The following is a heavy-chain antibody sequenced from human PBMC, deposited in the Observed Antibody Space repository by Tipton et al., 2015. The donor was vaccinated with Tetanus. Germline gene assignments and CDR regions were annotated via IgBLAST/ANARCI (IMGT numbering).Heavy chain of an antibody. Sequence: PRLSCAASGFTFSRYWMSWVRQAPGKGLEWVANIKQDGSEKYYVDSVKGRFTISRDNAKNSLYLQMNSLRAEDTAVYYCARSTGFDYWGQGTLVTVSS. V-gene: IGHV3-7*05. CDR3: ARSTGFDY. CDR2: IKQDGSEK. CDR1: GFTFSRYW. J-gene: IGHJ4*02.